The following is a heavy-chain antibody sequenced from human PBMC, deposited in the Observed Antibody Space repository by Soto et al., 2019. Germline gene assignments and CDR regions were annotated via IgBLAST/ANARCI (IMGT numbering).Heavy chain of an antibody. CDR1: GFTFSSYS. CDR3: ARAIRNYYGSGSYLGY. V-gene: IGHV3-21*01. Sequence: PGGSLRLSCAASGFTFSSYSMNWVRQAPGKGLEWVSSISSSSSYIYYADSVKGRFTISRDNAKNSLYLQMNSLRAEDTAVYYCARAIRNYYGSGSYLGYWGQGTLVTVSS. J-gene: IGHJ4*02. CDR2: ISSSSSYI. D-gene: IGHD3-10*01.